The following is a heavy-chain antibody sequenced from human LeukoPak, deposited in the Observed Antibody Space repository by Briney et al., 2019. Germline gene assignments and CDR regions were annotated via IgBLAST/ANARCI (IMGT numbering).Heavy chain of an antibody. CDR3: ARRAPYSYEWSTLDY. CDR1: GGSISSYY. J-gene: IGHJ4*02. Sequence: SETLSLTCTVSGGSISSYYWSWIRQPPGKGLEWIGYIYYSGSTNYNPSLKSRVTISVDTSKNQFSLKLSPVTAADTAVYYCARRAPYSYEWSTLDYWGQGTLVTVSS. V-gene: IGHV4-59*08. D-gene: IGHD5-18*01. CDR2: IYYSGST.